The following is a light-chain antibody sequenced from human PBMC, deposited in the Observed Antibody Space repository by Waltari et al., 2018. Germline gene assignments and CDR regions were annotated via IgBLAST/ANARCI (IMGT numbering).Light chain of an antibody. CDR1: SFLYSSNNKNY. CDR3: QHYYSPPWT. CDR2: WAS. Sequence: SFLYSSNNKNYLAWYRQKPGQPPKLLIYWASTRESGVPDRFSGSVSGTDFTLTISSLQAEDVAVYYCQHYYSPPWTFGQGTKVEIK. V-gene: IGKV4-1*01. J-gene: IGKJ1*01.